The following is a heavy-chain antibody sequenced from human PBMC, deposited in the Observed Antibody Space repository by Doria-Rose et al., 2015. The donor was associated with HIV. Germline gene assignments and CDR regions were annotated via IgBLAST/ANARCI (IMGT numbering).Heavy chain of an antibody. CDR3: ARIKSSRWYHKYYFDF. CDR1: GVSLSSPGMG. CDR2: IFSDDER. V-gene: IGHV2-26*01. J-gene: IGHJ4*02. Sequence: QVTLKESGPVLVKPTETLTLTCTVSGVSLSSPGMGVSWIRQPPGKALEWLANIFSDDERSYKTSLKSRLTISSGTSKSQVVLTMTDMDPVDTATYYCARIKSSRWYHKYYFDFWGRGTLVIVSA. D-gene: IGHD6-13*01.